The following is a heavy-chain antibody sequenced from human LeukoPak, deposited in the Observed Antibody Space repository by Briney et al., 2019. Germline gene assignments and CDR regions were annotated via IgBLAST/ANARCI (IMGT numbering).Heavy chain of an antibody. Sequence: ASVKVSCKASRYTFTGYYMHWVRQAPGQGLEWMGWINPNSGGTNYAQKFQGRVTMTRDTSTSTVYMELSSLRSEDTAVYYCARGPRITLIRGGQWYYYMDVWGKGTTVTISS. CDR1: RYTFTGYY. CDR2: INPNSGGT. J-gene: IGHJ6*03. D-gene: IGHD3-10*01. CDR3: ARGPRITLIRGGQWYYYMDV. V-gene: IGHV1-2*02.